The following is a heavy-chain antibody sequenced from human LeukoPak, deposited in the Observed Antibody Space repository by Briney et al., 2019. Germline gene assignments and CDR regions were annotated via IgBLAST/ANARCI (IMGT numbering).Heavy chain of an antibody. Sequence: PGGSLRLSCAASGFTFSGYAMSWVRQATGKGLEWVSSTSRSGEITFYADSVKGRFTISRDNSKSTLYLQMNSLNAEDTAVYYCARGGYHHGFDIWGQGTMVTVSS. D-gene: IGHD2-15*01. V-gene: IGHV3-23*01. CDR1: GFTFSGYA. CDR3: ARGGYHHGFDI. CDR2: TSRSGEIT. J-gene: IGHJ3*02.